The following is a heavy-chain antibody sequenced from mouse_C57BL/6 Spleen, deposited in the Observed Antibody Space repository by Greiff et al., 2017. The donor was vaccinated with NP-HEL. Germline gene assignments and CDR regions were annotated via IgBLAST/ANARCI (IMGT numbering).Heavy chain of an antibody. J-gene: IGHJ2*01. Sequence: VKLQQPGAELVMPGASVKLSCKASGYTFTSYWMHWVKQRPGQGLEWIGEIDPSDSYTNYNQKFKGKSTLTVDKSSSTAYMQLSSLTSEDSAVYYCARGVVAFDYWGQGTTLTVSS. D-gene: IGHD1-1*01. CDR1: GYTFTSYW. V-gene: IGHV1-69*01. CDR3: ARGVVAFDY. CDR2: IDPSDSYT.